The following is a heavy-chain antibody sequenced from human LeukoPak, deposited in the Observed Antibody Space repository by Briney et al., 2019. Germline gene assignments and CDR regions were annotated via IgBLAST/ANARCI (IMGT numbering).Heavy chain of an antibody. V-gene: IGHV3-30*18. J-gene: IGHJ4*02. CDR2: ISYDGSNK. CDR1: GFTFSSYG. D-gene: IGHD3-22*01. Sequence: PGGSLRLSCAASGFTFSSYGMHWVRQAPGKGLEWVAVISYDGSNKYYADSVKGRFTISRDNSKNTLYLQMNSLRAEDTAVYYCAKSSSYYDSSGYLYYFDYWGQGTLVTVSS. CDR3: AKSSSYYDSSGYLYYFDY.